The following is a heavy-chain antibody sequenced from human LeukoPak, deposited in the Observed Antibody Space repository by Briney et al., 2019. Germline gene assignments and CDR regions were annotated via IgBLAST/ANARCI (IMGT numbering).Heavy chain of an antibody. V-gene: IGHV3-21*01. D-gene: IGHD2-2*01. Sequence: GGSLRLSCAASGFTFRDYTMNWVRQAPGKGLEWVSAISKSGTYIKYADSVKGRFTVSRDNAKNSLFLQMNSLRVEDTALYFCTREVLIVVEPASNTIDFWGQGTRVTVSS. J-gene: IGHJ4*02. CDR1: GFTFRDYT. CDR3: TREVLIVVEPASNTIDF. CDR2: ISKSGTYI.